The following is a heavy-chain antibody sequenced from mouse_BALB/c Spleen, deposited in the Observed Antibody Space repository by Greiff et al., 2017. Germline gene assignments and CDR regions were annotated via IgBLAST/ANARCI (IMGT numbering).Heavy chain of an antibody. V-gene: IGHV1-18*01. J-gene: IGHJ4*01. D-gene: IGHD1-1*02. CDR3: AALWGAMDY. CDR2: INPNNGGT. CDR1: GYTFTDYN. Sequence: EVQLQQSGPELVKPGASVKIPCKASGYTFTDYNMDWVKQSHGKSLEWIGDINPNNGGTIYNQKFKGKATLTVDKSSSTAYMELRSLTSEDTAVYYCAALWGAMDYWGQGTSVTVSS.